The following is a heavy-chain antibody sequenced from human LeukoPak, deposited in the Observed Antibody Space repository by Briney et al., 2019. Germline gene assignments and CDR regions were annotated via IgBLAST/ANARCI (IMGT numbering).Heavy chain of an antibody. J-gene: IGHJ4*02. CDR1: GGSISSDY. CDR3: ATLGFSNFEFDY. Sequence: PSETLSLTCTVSGGSISSDYWSWIRQPPGKKLEWIGCIYYRGITDYNPSLKSRVTISVDTSKNQVSLLLSSVIAADTAVYYCATLGFSNFEFDYWGQGTLVTVSS. V-gene: IGHV4-59*12. CDR2: IYYRGIT. D-gene: IGHD4-11*01.